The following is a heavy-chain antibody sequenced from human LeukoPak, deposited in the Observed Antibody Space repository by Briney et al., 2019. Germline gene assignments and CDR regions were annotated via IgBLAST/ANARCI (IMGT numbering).Heavy chain of an antibody. CDR2: IYSAGSA. V-gene: IGHV3-66*01. CDR3: ARASGGGFDY. CDR1: GFSVSNNY. J-gene: IGHJ4*02. D-gene: IGHD2-15*01. Sequence: GGSLRLSCAASGFSVSNNYMTWVRQAPGQGLEWVSFIYSAGSANYADSVKGRFSISRDNSKNTLYLQMNRLKAEDTAVYYCARASGGGFDYWGQGTLVTVSS.